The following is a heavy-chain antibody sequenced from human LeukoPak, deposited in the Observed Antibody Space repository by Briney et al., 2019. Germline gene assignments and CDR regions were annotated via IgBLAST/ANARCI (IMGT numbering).Heavy chain of an antibody. V-gene: IGHV1-2*02. J-gene: IGHJ4*02. D-gene: IGHD3-22*01. Sequence: ASVKVSCQASGYTFTGYYMHWVRQAPGPGLEWMGWINPNSGGTNYAQKFQGRVTMTRDTYISTAYMELSRLRSDDTAVYYCARAYDSSGYLFFDYWGEGTLVTVSS. CDR3: ARAYDSSGYLFFDY. CDR1: GYTFTGYY. CDR2: INPNSGGT.